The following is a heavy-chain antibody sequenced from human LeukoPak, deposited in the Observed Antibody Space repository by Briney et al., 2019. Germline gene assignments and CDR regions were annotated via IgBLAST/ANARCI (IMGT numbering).Heavy chain of an antibody. CDR1: GFTFSSYI. J-gene: IGHJ4*02. CDR3: ARRLGGYSYGVDY. Sequence: GGSLRLSCAASGFTFSSYIMNGVRQAPGKGLGWVSSISSSSSCIYYADSVKGRFTISRDNAKNSLYLQMNSLIAEDTAVYYCARRLGGYSYGVDYWGQGTLVTVSS. V-gene: IGHV3-21*01. D-gene: IGHD5-18*01. CDR2: ISSSSSCI.